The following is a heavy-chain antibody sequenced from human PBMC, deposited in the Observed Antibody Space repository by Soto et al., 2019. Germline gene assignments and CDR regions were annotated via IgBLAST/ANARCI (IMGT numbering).Heavy chain of an antibody. CDR3: AGVLRFLEWYQYYFDY. CDR1: GGSSSSSNW. CDR2: IYHSGST. V-gene: IGHV4-4*02. J-gene: IGHJ4*02. Sequence: SETLSLTCAVSGGSSSSSNWWSWVRQPPGKGLEWIGEIYHSGSTNYNPSLKSRVTISVDKSKNQFSLKLSSVTAADTAVYYCAGVLRFLEWYQYYFDYWVQGTLVTVSS. D-gene: IGHD3-3*01.